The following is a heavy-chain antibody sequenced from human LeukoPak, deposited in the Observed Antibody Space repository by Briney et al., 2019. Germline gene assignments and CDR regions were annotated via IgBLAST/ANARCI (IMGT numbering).Heavy chain of an antibody. CDR3: ARLGRGGAFDI. D-gene: IGHD7-27*01. CDR2: TDHSDNT. V-gene: IGHV1-18*01. J-gene: IGHJ3*02. CDR1: GYTFITYS. Sequence: ASVKASCKASGYTFITYSFSWVRQAPGQGLEWMGWTDHSDNTNSAQKLQGRITMTTDTSTSTAYMELRSLRSDDTAVYYCARLGRGGAFDIWGQGTLVTVSS.